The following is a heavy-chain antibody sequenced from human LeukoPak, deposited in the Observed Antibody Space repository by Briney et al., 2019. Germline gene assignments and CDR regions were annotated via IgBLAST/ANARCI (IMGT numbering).Heavy chain of an antibody. CDR1: GGSISSYY. J-gene: IGHJ6*03. V-gene: IGHV4-59*12. CDR3: ARGYDSSGYIYYYYYMDV. Sequence: PSETLSLTCTVSGGSISSYYWSWIRQPPGKGLEWIGYIYYSGSTNYNPSLKSRVTISVDTSKNQFSLKMSSVTAADTAVYYCARGYDSSGYIYYYYYMDVWGKGTTVTVSS. CDR2: IYYSGST. D-gene: IGHD3-22*01.